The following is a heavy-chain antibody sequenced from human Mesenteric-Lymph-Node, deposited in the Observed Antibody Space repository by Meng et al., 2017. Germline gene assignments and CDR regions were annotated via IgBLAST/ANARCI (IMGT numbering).Heavy chain of an antibody. Sequence: GESLKISCAASGFTFSSYWMHWVRQAPGKGLEWVSSISSSSSYIYYADSVKGRFTISRDNAKNSLYLQMNSLRAEDTAVYYCARVGDYCSSTSCFLFMNYWGQGTLVTVSS. CDR2: ISSSSSYI. CDR1: GFTFSSYW. J-gene: IGHJ4*02. CDR3: ARVGDYCSSTSCFLFMNY. D-gene: IGHD2-2*01. V-gene: IGHV3-21*01.